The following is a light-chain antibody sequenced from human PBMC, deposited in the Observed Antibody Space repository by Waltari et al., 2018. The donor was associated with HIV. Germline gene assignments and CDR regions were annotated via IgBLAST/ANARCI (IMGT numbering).Light chain of an antibody. CDR2: EVS. CDR3: SSYAGSNNLV. CDR1: SSDVGGYNY. J-gene: IGLJ2*01. Sequence: QSALTQPPSASGSPGQSVTISCTGTSSDVGGYNYVSWYHQHPVKAPKLMIYEVSKRPSGVPDRFAGSKSVNTASLTVSGLQAEDEADYYCSSYAGSNNLVFGGGTKLTVL. V-gene: IGLV2-8*01.